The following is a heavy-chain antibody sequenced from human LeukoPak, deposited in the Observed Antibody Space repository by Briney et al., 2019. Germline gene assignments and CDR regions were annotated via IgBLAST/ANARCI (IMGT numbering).Heavy chain of an antibody. Sequence: SSETLSLTCTLSGGSISSYYWSWIRQPAGKGLEWIGRIYTSGSTNYNPSLKSRVTMSVDTSKNQFSLKLSSVTAADTAVYYCARGVDSSGWYVRLDYWGQGTLVTVSS. CDR3: ARGVDSSGWYVRLDY. J-gene: IGHJ4*02. CDR2: IYTSGST. D-gene: IGHD6-19*01. CDR1: GGSISSYY. V-gene: IGHV4-4*07.